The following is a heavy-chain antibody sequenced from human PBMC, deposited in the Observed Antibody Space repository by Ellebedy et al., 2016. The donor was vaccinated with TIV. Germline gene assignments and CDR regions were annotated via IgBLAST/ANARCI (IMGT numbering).Heavy chain of an antibody. CDR1: GFTFSIYD. J-gene: IGHJ2*01. Sequence: PGGSLRLSCVASGFTFSIYDMHWVRQPTRKNLEWVSSIGTAADTYYTGSVKGRFTISRENAKNSFYLQMNSLRAEDTAVYYCARVRAAIGLNWYFDVWGRGTLVTVSS. D-gene: IGHD5-12*01. V-gene: IGHV3-13*01. CDR3: ARVRAAIGLNWYFDV. CDR2: IGTAADT.